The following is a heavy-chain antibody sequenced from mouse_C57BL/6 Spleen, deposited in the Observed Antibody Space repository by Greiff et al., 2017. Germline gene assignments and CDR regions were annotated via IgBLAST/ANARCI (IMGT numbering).Heavy chain of an antibody. CDR3: ARFDGSSGDCDY. D-gene: IGHD1-1*01. V-gene: IGHV1-66*01. CDR2: IYPGRGNT. Sequence: QVQLQQSGPELVKPGASVKISCKASGYSFTSYYIHWVKQRHGQGLAWLGWIYPGRGNTKYNEKFKGKATLTADTASSTACMQLSSLTSEDSAVYYCARFDGSSGDCDYWGQGTTLTVSS. CDR1: GYSFTSYY. J-gene: IGHJ2*01.